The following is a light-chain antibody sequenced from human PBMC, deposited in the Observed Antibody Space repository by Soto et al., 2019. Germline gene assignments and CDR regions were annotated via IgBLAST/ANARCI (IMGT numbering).Light chain of an antibody. Sequence: SYELTQPPSVSVYPGRTASITCSGYKLGDRLVCWYQQKPGQSPVLVIYQDKNRPSGIPARFSGSNSGNTATLTISGTQVMDEADYYCQVWDSSSDHPGVFGTGTKLTVL. CDR1: KLGDRL. CDR2: QDK. V-gene: IGLV3-1*01. CDR3: QVWDSSSDHPGV. J-gene: IGLJ1*01.